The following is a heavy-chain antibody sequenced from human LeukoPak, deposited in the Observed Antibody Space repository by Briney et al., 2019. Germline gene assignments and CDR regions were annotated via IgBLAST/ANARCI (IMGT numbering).Heavy chain of an antibody. CDR3: ARDLTTPLDAFDI. D-gene: IGHD3-9*01. J-gene: IGHJ3*02. V-gene: IGHV3-53*01. CDR2: IYSGGST. CDR1: GFTVSSNY. Sequence: PGGSLRLSCAASGFTVSSNYMSWVRQAPGKGLEWVSVIYSGGSTYYADPVKGRFTISRDNSKNTLYLQMNSLRAEDTAVYYCARDLTTPLDAFDIWGQGTMVTVSS.